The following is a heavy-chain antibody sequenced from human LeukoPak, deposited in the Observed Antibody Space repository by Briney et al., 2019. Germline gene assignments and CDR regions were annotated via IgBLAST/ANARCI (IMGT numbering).Heavy chain of an antibody. Sequence: ASVKVSCKASGGTFSSYAISWVRQAPGQGLEWLGWISAYNGNRNYAQKVEGRVTMTTDTSTSTAYLELRGLRPDDTAVYYCARDDSGAKVDIDYWGQGTLLIVSS. J-gene: IGHJ4*02. D-gene: IGHD5-12*01. CDR3: ARDDSGAKVDIDY. CDR1: GGTFSSYA. CDR2: ISAYNGNR. V-gene: IGHV1-18*01.